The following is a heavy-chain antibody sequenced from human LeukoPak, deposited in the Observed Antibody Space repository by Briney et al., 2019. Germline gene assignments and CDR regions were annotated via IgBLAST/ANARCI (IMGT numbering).Heavy chain of an antibody. CDR3: ARASVENTLRIDDY. V-gene: IGHV1-2*02. Sequence: GASVKVSCKASGYTFTYYYMHWVRQAPGQGLEWMGWINPYSGDTNYAQKFQGRVTMTRDTSITTAYMDLSRLKSDDTAVYYCARASVENTLRIDDYWGQGTLLTVSS. CDR1: GYTFTYYY. CDR2: INPYSGDT. J-gene: IGHJ4*02. D-gene: IGHD2-15*01.